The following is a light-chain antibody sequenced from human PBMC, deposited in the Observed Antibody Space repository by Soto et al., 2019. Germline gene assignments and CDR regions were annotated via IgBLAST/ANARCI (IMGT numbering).Light chain of an antibody. V-gene: IGKV1-6*01. CDR2: AAS. Sequence: PMSPSPASLSASVGDRVGISCRASQDIRNTLAWYQQKPGEAPKLLIFAASNLQSGVPSRFSGSGSVTDFTLAITGLQPEDFATYYCLQYYNFSWTFGQGTKVDIK. CDR3: LQYYNFSWT. CDR1: QDIRNT. J-gene: IGKJ1*01.